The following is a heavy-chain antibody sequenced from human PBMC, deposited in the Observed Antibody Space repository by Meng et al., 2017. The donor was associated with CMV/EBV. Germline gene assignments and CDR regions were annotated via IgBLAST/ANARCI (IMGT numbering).Heavy chain of an antibody. CDR2: ISPSGGST. CDR1: GYTFTSYY. D-gene: IGHD3-16*02. Sequence: ASVKVSCKASGYTFTSYYMHWVRQAPGQGLEWMGIISPSGGSTSYAQKFQGRVTMTRDTSTSTVYMELSSLRSEDTAVYYCAMAWGGYVWGSYRNGGWFDPWGQGTLVTVSS. J-gene: IGHJ5*02. CDR3: AMAWGGYVWGSYRNGGWFDP. V-gene: IGHV1-46*01.